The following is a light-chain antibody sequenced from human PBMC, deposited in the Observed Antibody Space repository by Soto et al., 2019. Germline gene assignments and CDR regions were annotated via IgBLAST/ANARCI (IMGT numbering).Light chain of an antibody. CDR3: QQYISFPKT. J-gene: IGKJ1*01. CDR1: QSVSSW. Sequence: DIQMTQSPPTLPAFVGDTVTITCRASQSVSSWLAWYQQKPGTAPKLLIYDASSLASGVPSRFSRSGSGTKFTLTIGSLHPDDFATYYCQQYISFPKTFGQGTKVDMK. V-gene: IGKV1-5*01. CDR2: DAS.